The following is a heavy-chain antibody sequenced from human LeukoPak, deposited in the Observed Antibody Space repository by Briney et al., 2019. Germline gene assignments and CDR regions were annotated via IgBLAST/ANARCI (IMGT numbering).Heavy chain of an antibody. CDR1: GFTFTTYW. CDR3: ARDLSGVRGYTYGRGIDY. J-gene: IGHJ4*02. Sequence: GGSLRLSCAASGFTFTTYWMGWVRQAPGKGLEWVASIKQDGNEKYYVDSVKGRFTISRDNARTSLYLQMNSLRAEDTAVYYCARDLSGVRGYTYGRGIDYWGQGTLVTVSS. CDR2: IKQDGNEK. D-gene: IGHD5-18*01. V-gene: IGHV3-7*01.